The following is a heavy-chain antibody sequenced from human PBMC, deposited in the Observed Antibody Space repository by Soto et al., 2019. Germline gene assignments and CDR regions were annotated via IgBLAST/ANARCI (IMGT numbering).Heavy chain of an antibody. Sequence: PSETLSLTCTVSGGSISSYYWSWIRQPPGKGLEWIGYIYYSGSTNYNPSLKSRVTISVDASKNQFSLKLSSVTAADTAVYYCARGSYDYVWGTPTPFGVDYWGQGTLVTVSS. CDR1: GGSISSYY. CDR3: ARGSYDYVWGTPTPFGVDY. J-gene: IGHJ4*02. V-gene: IGHV4-59*01. D-gene: IGHD3-16*01. CDR2: IYYSGST.